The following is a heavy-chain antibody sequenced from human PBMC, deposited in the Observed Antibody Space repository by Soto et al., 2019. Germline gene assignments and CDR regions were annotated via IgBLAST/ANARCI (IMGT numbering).Heavy chain of an antibody. J-gene: IGHJ4*02. Sequence: GASVKVSCKASGGTFSSYAISWVRQAPGQGLEWMGGISANYGNTNYAQKFQGRVTMTTDTSTSTAYMELRSLRSDDTAVYYCARTTVVPRSPPFFHPNYFDYWGQGTLVTVSS. D-gene: IGHD2-15*01. CDR3: ARTTVVPRSPPFFHPNYFDY. CDR1: GGTFSSYA. CDR2: ISANYGNT. V-gene: IGHV1-18*01.